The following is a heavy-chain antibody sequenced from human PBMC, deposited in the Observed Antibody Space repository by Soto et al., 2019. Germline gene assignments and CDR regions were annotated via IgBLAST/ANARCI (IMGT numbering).Heavy chain of an antibody. CDR2: INAGKGNT. D-gene: IGHD1-20*01. V-gene: IGHV1-3*01. CDR1: ELIFSSYA. CDR3: ATISPYGMDV. Sequence: QVHLVQSGAEVKKPGASVRVSCKASELIFSSYAVQRVRQAPGQRLEWMGWINAGKGNTKYSQKFQGRVSVTRDTSARKVYMELSSLRSEDTAVYYCATISPYGMDVWGQGTTVTVSS. J-gene: IGHJ6*02.